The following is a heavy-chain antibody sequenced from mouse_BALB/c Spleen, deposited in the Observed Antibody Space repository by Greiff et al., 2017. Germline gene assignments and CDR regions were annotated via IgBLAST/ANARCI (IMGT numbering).Heavy chain of an antibody. CDR2: ISSGGSYT. Sequence: EVQVVESGGDLVKPGGSLKLSCAASGFTFSSYGMSWVRQTPDKRLEWVATISSGGSYTYYPDSVKGRFTISRDNAKNTLYLQMSSLKSEDTAMYYCARHYYGSSLAWFAYWGQGTLVTVSA. D-gene: IGHD1-1*01. V-gene: IGHV5-6*01. CDR3: ARHYYGSSLAWFAY. CDR1: GFTFSSYG. J-gene: IGHJ3*01.